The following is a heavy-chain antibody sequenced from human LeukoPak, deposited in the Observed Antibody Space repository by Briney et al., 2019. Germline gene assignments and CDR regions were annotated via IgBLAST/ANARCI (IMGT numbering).Heavy chain of an antibody. D-gene: IGHD6-19*01. J-gene: IGHJ2*01. Sequence: PSETLSLTCTVSGGSISSSSYYWGWIRQPPGKGLEWIGSIYYSGSTYYNPSLKSRVTISVDTSKNQFSLKLSSVTAADTAVYYCARVGSVIGIAVADWYFDLWGRGTLVTVSS. CDR3: ARVGSVIGIAVADWYFDL. CDR2: IYYSGST. V-gene: IGHV4-39*07. CDR1: GGSISSSSYY.